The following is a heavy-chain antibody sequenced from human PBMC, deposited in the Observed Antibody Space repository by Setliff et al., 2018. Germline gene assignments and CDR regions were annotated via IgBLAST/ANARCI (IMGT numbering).Heavy chain of an antibody. V-gene: IGHV3-7*03. CDR3: AKNGFGVVALGVNNWFDP. J-gene: IGHJ5*02. CDR2: IKQDGSEK. Sequence: VGSLRLSCAASGFTFSSYWMSWVRQAPGKGLEWVANIKQDGSEKYYVDSVKGRFTISRDNAKNSLYLQMNSLRAEDTAVYSCAKNGFGVVALGVNNWFDPWGQGTLVTVSS. CDR1: GFTFSSYW. D-gene: IGHD3-10*01.